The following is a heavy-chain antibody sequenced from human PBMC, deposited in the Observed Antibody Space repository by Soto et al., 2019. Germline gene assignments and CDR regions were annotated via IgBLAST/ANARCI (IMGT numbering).Heavy chain of an antibody. Sequence: SETLSLTCAVSGYSITSGYYWGWIRQPPGKGLEWMGTIHHTGGTYYNPSLKSRVSMSIDTSKNQFSLKLSSVTAADTAVYYCARNNQDYGSGSYLSPRFRSAFDIWGQGTMVTASS. J-gene: IGHJ3*02. D-gene: IGHD3-10*01. CDR3: ARNNQDYGSGSYLSPRFRSAFDI. V-gene: IGHV4-38-2*01. CDR2: IHHTGGT. CDR1: GYSITSGYY.